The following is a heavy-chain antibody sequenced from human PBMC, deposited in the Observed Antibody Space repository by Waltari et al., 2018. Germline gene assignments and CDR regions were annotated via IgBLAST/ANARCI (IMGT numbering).Heavy chain of an antibody. CDR2: IIPIFGTA. Sequence: QVQLVQSGAEVKKPGSSVKVSYKASGGTFSSYAISWVRQAPGQGLEWMGGIIPIFGTANYAQKFQGRVTITADESTSTAYMELSSLRSEDTAVYYCASPEYSSSKAHDGYWFDPWGQGTLVTVSS. CDR3: ASPEYSSSKAHDGYWFDP. CDR1: GGTFSSYA. D-gene: IGHD6-6*01. V-gene: IGHV1-69*13. J-gene: IGHJ5*02.